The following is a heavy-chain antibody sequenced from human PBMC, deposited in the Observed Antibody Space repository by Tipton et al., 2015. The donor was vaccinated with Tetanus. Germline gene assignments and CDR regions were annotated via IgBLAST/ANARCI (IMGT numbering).Heavy chain of an antibody. D-gene: IGHD3-10*01. Sequence: TLSLTCSVSGGSISGSSYYWSWIRQPPGKALEWIGSIYYSGSTFYHPSLQSRVTISVDTSKNQFSLRLSSVTAADTAVYFCARHPPPYYYGSRSYLDYWGQGTPVTVSS. J-gene: IGHJ4*02. CDR1: GGSISGSSYY. CDR3: ARHPPPYYYGSRSYLDY. CDR2: IYYSGST. V-gene: IGHV4-39*01.